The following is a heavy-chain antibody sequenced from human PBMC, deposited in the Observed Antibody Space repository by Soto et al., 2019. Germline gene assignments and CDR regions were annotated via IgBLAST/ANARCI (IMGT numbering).Heavy chain of an antibody. CDR2: IKQDGSEK. CDR1: GFTFSSYC. V-gene: IGHV3-7*03. Sequence: GGSLRLSCAASGFTFSSYCMSGVRQAPGKWLEWVANIKQDGSEKYYVDSVKGRVTISRDNAKNSLYLQMNSLRAEDRAVYYCARGKYFDLWGRGXLVTVHS. CDR3: ARGKYFDL. J-gene: IGHJ2*01.